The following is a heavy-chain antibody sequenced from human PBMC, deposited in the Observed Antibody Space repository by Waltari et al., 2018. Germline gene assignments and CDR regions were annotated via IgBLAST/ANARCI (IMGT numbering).Heavy chain of an antibody. J-gene: IGHJ6*02. D-gene: IGHD3-3*01. CDR2: IIPIFGTT. CDR1: GGTFSSYA. Sequence: QVQLVQSGAEVKKPGSSVKVSCKASGGTFSSYAINWVRQAPGQGLEWMGGIIPIFGTTIYAQKFQGRVTITADESTSTAYMELSSLRSEDTAVYYCARTYYDFWSGYYPGGMDVWGQGTTVTVSS. V-gene: IGHV1-69*01. CDR3: ARTYYDFWSGYYPGGMDV.